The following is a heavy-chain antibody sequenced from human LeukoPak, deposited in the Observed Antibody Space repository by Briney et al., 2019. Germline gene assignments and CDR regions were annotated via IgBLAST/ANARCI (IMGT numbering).Heavy chain of an antibody. CDR1: GFTFSSYA. V-gene: IGHV3-23*01. D-gene: IGHD4-17*01. J-gene: IGHJ5*02. CDR2: ISGSGGGT. Sequence: GGSLRLSCAASGFTFSSYAMSWVRQAPGKGLEWVSAISGSGGGTYYADSVKGRFTISRDNSKNTLYLQMNSLRAEDTAVYYCAKDYGDYGRFDPWGQGTLVTVSS. CDR3: AKDYGDYGRFDP.